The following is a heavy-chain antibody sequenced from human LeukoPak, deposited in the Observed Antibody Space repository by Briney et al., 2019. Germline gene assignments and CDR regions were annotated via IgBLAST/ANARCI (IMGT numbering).Heavy chain of an antibody. CDR2: MYYSGST. CDR3: ARIPNSGSYHKSFDY. J-gene: IGHJ4*02. D-gene: IGHD1-26*01. Sequence: SETLSLTCTVSGGSISSRGYYWGWIRQPPGKGLEWIGSMYYSGSTYYNPSLKSRVTISVDTSKNQFSLKLSSVTAADTAVYYCARIPNSGSYHKSFDYWGQGTLVTVSS. CDR1: GGSISSRGYY. V-gene: IGHV4-39*07.